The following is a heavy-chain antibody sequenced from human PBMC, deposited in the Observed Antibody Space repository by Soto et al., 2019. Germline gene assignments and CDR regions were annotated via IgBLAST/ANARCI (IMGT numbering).Heavy chain of an antibody. CDR2: SNGAGSDT. J-gene: IGHJ4*01. D-gene: IGHD5-12*01. Sequence: GGSLRLSCAASGFSFSSYSMNCVRQSPGKGLEWVSRSNGAGSDTCYAESVKGRFTISRDNAKNTLYLQVNNLRVEDTAVYYCTRGASGYGNFDNWGQGTQVTVSS. V-gene: IGHV3-74*01. CDR3: TRGASGYGNFDN. CDR1: GFSFSSYS.